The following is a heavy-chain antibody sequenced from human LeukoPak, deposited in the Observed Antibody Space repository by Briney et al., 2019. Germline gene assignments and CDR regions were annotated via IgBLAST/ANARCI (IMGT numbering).Heavy chain of an antibody. CDR2: ISSRSTI. CDR3: ARGVVVVVAATYNWFDP. J-gene: IGHJ5*02. V-gene: IGHV3-48*01. Sequence: GGSLRLSCAASGFTFSSYSMNWVRQAPGKGLEWVSYISSRSTIYYAESVKGRFTISRDNAKNSLYLQMNSLRAEDTAVYYCARGVVVVVAATYNWFDPWGQGTLVTVSS. CDR1: GFTFSSYS. D-gene: IGHD2-15*01.